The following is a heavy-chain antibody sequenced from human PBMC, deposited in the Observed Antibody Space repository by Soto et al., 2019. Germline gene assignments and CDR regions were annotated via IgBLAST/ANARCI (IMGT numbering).Heavy chain of an antibody. CDR1: GGSMSSSSYY. Sequence: SETLSLTCTVSGGSMSSSSYYWGWIRQPPGKGLEWIANMYFSGFYSGSTSYNPSLKSRVTISVDTSKNQFSLQVSSVTAADTAVYYCARGFDILTFGFCLDYWAREPWSPSPQ. J-gene: IGHJ4*02. CDR2: MYFSGFYSGST. CDR3: ARGFDILTFGFCLDY. V-gene: IGHV4-39*01. D-gene: IGHD3-9*01.